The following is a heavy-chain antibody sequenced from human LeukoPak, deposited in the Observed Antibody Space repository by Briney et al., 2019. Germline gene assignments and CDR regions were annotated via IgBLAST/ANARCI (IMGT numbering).Heavy chain of an antibody. D-gene: IGHD6-13*01. CDR1: GFTFNTYA. Sequence: PGGSLRLSCEASGFTFNTYAIYWVRQAPGKGLEWVSGICGSGGCTYYADSVKGRFTISRDNAKNSLYLQMNSLRAEDTAVYYCARPPGSSWYDPALYYFDYWGQGTLVTASS. CDR2: ICGSGGCT. J-gene: IGHJ4*02. CDR3: ARPPGSSWYDPALYYFDY. V-gene: IGHV3-23*01.